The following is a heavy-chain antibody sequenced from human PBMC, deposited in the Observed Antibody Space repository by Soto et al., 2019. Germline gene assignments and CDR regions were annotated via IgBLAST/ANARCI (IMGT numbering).Heavy chain of an antibody. CDR1: RFSFSSYS. CDR2: ISSSSSTI. D-gene: IGHD5-12*01. CDR3: ARGISGYDVDYYYYMDV. J-gene: IGHJ6*03. Sequence: EVQVVESGGGLVQPEGSLRLSCAASRFSFSSYSMNWVRQARGKGPEWISYISSSSSTIYYADSVKGRFTISRDNAKNSLYLQMNSLRPEDTAVYYCARGISGYDVDYYYYMDVWGKGTTVTVSS. V-gene: IGHV3-48*01.